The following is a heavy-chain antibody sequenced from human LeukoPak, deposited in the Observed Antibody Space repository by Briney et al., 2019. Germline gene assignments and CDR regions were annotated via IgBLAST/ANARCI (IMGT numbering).Heavy chain of an antibody. CDR1: GFTFSRFA. D-gene: IGHD4-23*01. V-gene: IGHV3-23*01. Sequence: GGSLRLSCATSGFTFSRFAMSWVRQAPGKSLEWVSAIVGSGVTTYYADSVKGRFTISRDNSKNTLYLQRNSLRAEDTAVYYCASDYGGKGSYFDYWGQGTLVTVSS. CDR3: ASDYGGKGSYFDY. CDR2: IVGSGVTT. J-gene: IGHJ4*02.